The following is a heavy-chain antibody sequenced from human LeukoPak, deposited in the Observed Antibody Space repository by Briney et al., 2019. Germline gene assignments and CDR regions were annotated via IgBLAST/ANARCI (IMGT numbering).Heavy chain of an antibody. CDR3: ARDLGYCSGGSCYDWFDP. V-gene: IGHV4-59*01. D-gene: IGHD2-15*01. J-gene: IGHJ5*02. CDR1: GGPLSSYY. Sequence: SETLYLTCSGSGGPLSSYYWRWVRQPPGKGPEWIGYIYYSGSTNYNPPLKSRVTISVDTSKNQFSLKLSSVTAADTAVYYCARDLGYCSGGSCYDWFDPWGQGTLVTVSS. CDR2: IYYSGST.